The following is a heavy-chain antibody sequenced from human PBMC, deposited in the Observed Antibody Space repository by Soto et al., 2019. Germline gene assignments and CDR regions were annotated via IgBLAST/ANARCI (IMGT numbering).Heavy chain of an antibody. D-gene: IGHD1-1*01. CDR2: INPNSGGT. V-gene: IGHV1-2*02. CDR3: ARDTRLQREHDY. Sequence: ASVKVSCKASGYTFTGYYMHWVRQAPGQGLEWMGRINPNSGGTNYAQMFQGRVTMTRDTSISTAYMELSRRRSDDTDVYYCARDTRLQREHDYWGQGTLVTVSS. J-gene: IGHJ4*02. CDR1: GYTFTGYY.